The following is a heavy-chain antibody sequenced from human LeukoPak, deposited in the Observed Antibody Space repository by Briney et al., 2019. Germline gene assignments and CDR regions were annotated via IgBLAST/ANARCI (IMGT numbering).Heavy chain of an antibody. D-gene: IGHD5-24*01. CDR2: IRYDGSDK. CDR3: ARDDGYNAD. V-gene: IGHV3-30*02. J-gene: IGHJ4*02. CDR1: GFTFSSYA. Sequence: GGSLRLSCAASGFTFSSYAMHWVRQAPGKGLEWVAFIRYDGSDKHYADSVKGRFTISRDNSKDTLYLQMNSLGAEDTAVYYCARDDGYNADWGQGTLVTVSS.